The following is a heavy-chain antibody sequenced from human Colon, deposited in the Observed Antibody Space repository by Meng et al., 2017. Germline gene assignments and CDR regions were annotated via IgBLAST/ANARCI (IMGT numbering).Heavy chain of an antibody. CDR2: IGHSGVT. V-gene: IGHV4-39*01. CDR3: VRSSGWVRTGFDP. D-gene: IGHD6-19*01. CDR1: GGSISTSGYY. J-gene: IGHJ5*02. Sequence: QPQLQESGPGLVKPSAALSLTCGVSGGSISTSGYYWGWIRQPPGKGLEWIGSIGHSGVTYYTPSLRSRVTVSIDTSKNQFFLEVTSVTAADTAVYYCVRSSGWVRTGFDPWGQGTLVTVSS.